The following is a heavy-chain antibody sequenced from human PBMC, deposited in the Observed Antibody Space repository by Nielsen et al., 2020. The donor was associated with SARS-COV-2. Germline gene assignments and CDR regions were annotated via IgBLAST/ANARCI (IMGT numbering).Heavy chain of an antibody. CDR2: MSPNSGNI. CDR3: ASGPLFGRSYSGYEYYFDY. D-gene: IGHD5-12*01. Sequence: ASVKVSCKASGYTFTSYDINWVRQAPGQGLEWMGWMSPNSGNIGYAQKFQGRVTITADKSTNTAYMELSSLRSDDTAVYYCASGPLFGRSYSGYEYYFDYWGQGTLVTVSS. CDR1: GYTFTSYD. J-gene: IGHJ4*02. V-gene: IGHV1-8*01.